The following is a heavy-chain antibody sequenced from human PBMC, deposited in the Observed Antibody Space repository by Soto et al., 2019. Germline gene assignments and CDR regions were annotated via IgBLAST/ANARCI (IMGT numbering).Heavy chain of an antibody. V-gene: IGHV3-7*01. Sequence: PGGSLRLSCAASGFTFSSHWMSWVRQAPGKGLEWVANIKQDGSEKYYVDSVKGRFTISRDNAKNSLYLQMNSLRAEDTAVYYCARGSSGWYHYYYGMDVWGQGTTVTVSS. CDR1: GFTFSSHW. CDR3: ARGSSGWYHYYYGMDV. D-gene: IGHD6-19*01. J-gene: IGHJ6*02. CDR2: IKQDGSEK.